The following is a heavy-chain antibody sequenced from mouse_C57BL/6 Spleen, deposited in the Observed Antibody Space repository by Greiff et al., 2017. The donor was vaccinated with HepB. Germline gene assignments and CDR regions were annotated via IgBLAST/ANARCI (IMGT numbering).Heavy chain of an antibody. CDR3: ARLRDYDGYFDY. CDR1: GYTFTSYW. J-gene: IGHJ2*01. Sequence: VQLQQSGAELVKPGASVKLSCKASGYTFTSYWMQWVKQRPGQGLEWIGEIDPSDSYTDYNQKFKGKATLTVDTSSSTAYMQLSSLTSEDSAVYYCARLRDYDGYFDYWGQGTTLTVSS. V-gene: IGHV1-50*01. D-gene: IGHD2-4*01. CDR2: IDPSDSYT.